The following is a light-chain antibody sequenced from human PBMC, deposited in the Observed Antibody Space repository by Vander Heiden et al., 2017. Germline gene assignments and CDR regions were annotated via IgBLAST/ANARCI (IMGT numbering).Light chain of an antibody. V-gene: IGLV1-40*01. CDR3: QSYDSSLSGSVV. Sequence: QSVLTQPPSLPGAPGQRLTISCTGSSSNIGAGYDVHWYQQLPGTAPKLLIYGNSNRPSGVPDRFSGSKSGTSASLAITGLQAEDEADYYCQSYDSSLSGSVVFGGGTKLTVL. J-gene: IGLJ2*01. CDR1: SSNIGAGYD. CDR2: GNS.